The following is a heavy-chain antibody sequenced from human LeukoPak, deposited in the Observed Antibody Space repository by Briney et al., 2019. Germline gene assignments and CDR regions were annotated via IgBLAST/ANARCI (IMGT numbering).Heavy chain of an antibody. Sequence: KPSETLSLTCTVSGGSISSYYWSWLRQSPGKGLEWIGYLYHSETTKYNPSLKSRATISVDTSKNQLSLHLTSVTAADTAVYYCARDRGGGSGWSESFEYWGQGTLVTVSS. CDR2: LYHSETT. J-gene: IGHJ4*02. D-gene: IGHD6-19*01. CDR3: ARDRGGGSGWSESFEY. V-gene: IGHV4-59*01. CDR1: GGSISSYY.